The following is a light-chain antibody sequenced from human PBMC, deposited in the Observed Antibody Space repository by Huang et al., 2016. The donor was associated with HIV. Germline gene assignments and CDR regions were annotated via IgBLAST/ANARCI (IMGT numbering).Light chain of an antibody. CDR2: GAS. J-gene: IGKJ3*01. V-gene: IGKV3-20*01. CDR1: QSISSSS. CDR3: HQYGSPPFT. Sequence: EIVLTQSPGTLSLSPGERATLSCRASQSISSSSLAWYLQKPGPAPTPLIHGASTRATDIPDRFSGSGSGTDFTLTISRLEPEDFAVYYCHQYGSPPFTFGPGTKVDIK.